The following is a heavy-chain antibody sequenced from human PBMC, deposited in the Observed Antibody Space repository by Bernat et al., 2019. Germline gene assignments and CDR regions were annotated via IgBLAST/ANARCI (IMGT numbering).Heavy chain of an antibody. CDR3: AARTTRLLATRLPIDY. D-gene: IGHD6-6*01. J-gene: IGHJ4*02. CDR2: IYHSGST. V-gene: IGHV4-39*07. Sequence: QLQLQESGPGPVKPSETLSLTCTVSGGSISSSNYYWGWLRQPPGKGLEWIGEIYHSGSTNYNPSLKSRVTVSVDKSKNQFSLRLSSVTAADTAVYYCAARTTRLLATRLPIDYWGQGTLVTVSS. CDR1: GGSISSSNYY.